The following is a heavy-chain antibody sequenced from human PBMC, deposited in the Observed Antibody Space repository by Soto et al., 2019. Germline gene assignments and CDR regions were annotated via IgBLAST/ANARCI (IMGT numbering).Heavy chain of an antibody. CDR1: GASMSSGGYY. CDR3: ARTSYSDSSGYYAMDV. Sequence: SETLSLTCTVSGASMSSGGYYWTWIRQSPGKGLEWIGYIYHSGSTYYNPSLKSRVTISVDKSKSQFSLKLTSVTAADTAVYYCARTSYSDSSGYYAMDVWGQGTTVTVSS. J-gene: IGHJ6*02. V-gene: IGHV4-30-2*06. D-gene: IGHD3-22*01. CDR2: IYHSGST.